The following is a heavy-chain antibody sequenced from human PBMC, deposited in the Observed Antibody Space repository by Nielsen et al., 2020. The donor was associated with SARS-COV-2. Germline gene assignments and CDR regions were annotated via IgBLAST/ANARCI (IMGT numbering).Heavy chain of an antibody. CDR1: GGSISSGGYY. D-gene: IGHD2-2*01. J-gene: IGHJ4*02. Sequence: LRLSCTVSGGSISSGGYYWSWIRQHPGKGLEWIGYIYYSGSTYYNPSLKSRVTISVDTSKNQFSLKLSSVTAADTAVYYCATVPGYCSSTSCYAFDYWGQGTLVTVSS. V-gene: IGHV4-31*03. CDR3: ATVPGYCSSTSCYAFDY. CDR2: IYYSGST.